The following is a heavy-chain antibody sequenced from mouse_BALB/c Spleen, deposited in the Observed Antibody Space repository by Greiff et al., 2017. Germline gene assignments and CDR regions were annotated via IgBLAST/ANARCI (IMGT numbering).Heavy chain of an antibody. CDR2: IYPGNSDT. Sequence: VQLQQSGTVLARPGASVKMSCKASGYSFTSYWMHWVKQRPGQGLEWIGAIYPGNSDTSYNQKFKGKVKLTAVTSASTAYMELSSLTNEDSAVYYCTREGDYFDYWGQGTTLTVSS. CDR1: GYSFTSYW. J-gene: IGHJ2*01. V-gene: IGHV1-5*01. CDR3: TREGDYFDY.